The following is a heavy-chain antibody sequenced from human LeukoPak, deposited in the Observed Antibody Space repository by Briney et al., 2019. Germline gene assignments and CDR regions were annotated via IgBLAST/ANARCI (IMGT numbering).Heavy chain of an antibody. Sequence: ASQTLSLTCTVSGGSISSGDYYWSWIRQPPGKGLEWIGYIYYSGSTYYNPSLKSRVTISVDTSKNQFSLKLSSVTAADTAVYYCAGYDILTGYAGGYWYFDLWGRGTLVTVSP. CDR3: AGYDILTGYAGGYWYFDL. D-gene: IGHD3-9*01. CDR2: IYYSGST. CDR1: GGSISSGDYY. J-gene: IGHJ2*01. V-gene: IGHV4-30-4*01.